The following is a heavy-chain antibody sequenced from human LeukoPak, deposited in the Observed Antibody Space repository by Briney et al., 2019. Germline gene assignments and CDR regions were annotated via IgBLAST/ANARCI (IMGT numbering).Heavy chain of an antibody. CDR2: IYPGYSDT. CDR1: GYSFTTYW. Sequence: GESLKISCKGSGYSFTTYWIAWVRQMPGKGLEWLGIIYPGYSDTRYSPSFQGQVTISADKSTSTAYLQWSSLRASDTAIYYCARGDDYGDSNDVFDIWGQGTMVTVSS. D-gene: IGHD4-17*01. J-gene: IGHJ3*02. CDR3: ARGDDYGDSNDVFDI. V-gene: IGHV5-51*01.